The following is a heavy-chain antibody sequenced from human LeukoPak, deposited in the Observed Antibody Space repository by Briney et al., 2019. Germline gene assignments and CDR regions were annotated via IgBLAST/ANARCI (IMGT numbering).Heavy chain of an antibody. Sequence: GGSLRLSCAASGFTFSSYSMNWVRQAPGKGPEWVSSISSSSSYIYYADSVKGRFTISRDNAKNSLYLQMNSLRAEDTAVYYCARGITMIRGPIIGWFDPWGQGTLVTVSS. V-gene: IGHV3-21*04. J-gene: IGHJ5*02. D-gene: IGHD3-10*01. CDR2: ISSSSSYI. CDR1: GFTFSSYS. CDR3: ARGITMIRGPIIGWFDP.